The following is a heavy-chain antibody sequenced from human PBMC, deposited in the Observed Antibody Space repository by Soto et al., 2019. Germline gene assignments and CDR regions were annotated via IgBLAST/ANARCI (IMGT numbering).Heavy chain of an antibody. CDR1: AYSISSGYY. Sequence: PSETLSLTCAVSAYSISSGYYWGWIRQPPGKGLEWIGSIHHSGSTSYHPSLKSRVTMSVDTSKNQFSLKLSSVTAADTAVYYCARDHYSSGYMVSPYWGQGALVTVSS. CDR3: ARDHYSSGYMVSPY. J-gene: IGHJ4*02. CDR2: IHHSGST. V-gene: IGHV4-38-2*02. D-gene: IGHD6-25*01.